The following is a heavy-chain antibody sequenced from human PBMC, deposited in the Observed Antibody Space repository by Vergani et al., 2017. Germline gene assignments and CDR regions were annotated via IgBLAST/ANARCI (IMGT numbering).Heavy chain of an antibody. V-gene: IGHV3-74*01. J-gene: IGHJ5*02. Sequence: EVQLVESGGGLVQPGGSLRLSCAAYGFTFSSYWMHWVRQAPGKGLVWVSRINSDGSSTSYADSVKGRFTISRDNAKNTLYLQMNSLRAEDTAVYYCARDRSVVVVAATARAFDPWGQGTLVTVSS. D-gene: IGHD2-15*01. CDR2: INSDGSST. CDR1: GFTFSSYW. CDR3: ARDRSVVVVAATARAFDP.